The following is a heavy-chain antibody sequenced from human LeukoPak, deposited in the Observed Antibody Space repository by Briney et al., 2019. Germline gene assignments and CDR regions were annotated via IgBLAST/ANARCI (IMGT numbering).Heavy chain of an antibody. J-gene: IGHJ4*02. D-gene: IGHD6-6*01. CDR2: IWYDGSNK. CDR3: ARDMAARREIDY. Sequence: PGRSLRLSCAASGFTFSSYGMHWVRQAPGKGLEWVAVIWYDGSNKYFADSVKGRFTISRDNSKNTLYLQMNSLRAEDTAVYYCARDMAARREIDYWGQGTLVTVSS. CDR1: GFTFSSYG. V-gene: IGHV3-33*01.